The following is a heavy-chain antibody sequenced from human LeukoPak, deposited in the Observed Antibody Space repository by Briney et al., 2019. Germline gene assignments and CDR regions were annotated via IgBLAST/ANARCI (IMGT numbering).Heavy chain of an antibody. CDR1: GLTFGDYA. Sequence: PGRSLRLSCAASGLTFGDYAMSWVRQAPGKGLEWVGFIRSKAYGGTTEYAASVKGRFTISRDDSKSIAYLQMNSLKTEDAAVYYCTRGHVLRFLEWLPNYYYYYYMDVWGKGTTVTVSS. V-gene: IGHV3-49*04. CDR2: IRSKAYGGTT. J-gene: IGHJ6*03. D-gene: IGHD3-3*01. CDR3: TRGHVLRFLEWLPNYYYYYYMDV.